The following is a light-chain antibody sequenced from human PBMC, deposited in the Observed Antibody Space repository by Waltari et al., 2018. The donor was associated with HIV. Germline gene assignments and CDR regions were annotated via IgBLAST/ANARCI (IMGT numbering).Light chain of an antibody. J-gene: IGLJ2*01. CDR2: EVT. CDR3: CSYTSTTTSIL. V-gene: IGLV2-14*01. CDR1: RNDIGTYNY. Sequence: QSALTQPASVSGSPGQSLTISCTGTRNDIGTYNYVPWYQQHPGNVPKLLIYEVTKRPSGVSNRFSGSKSGNTASLTISGLQAEDEAAYYCCSYTSTTTSILFAGGTKLTVL.